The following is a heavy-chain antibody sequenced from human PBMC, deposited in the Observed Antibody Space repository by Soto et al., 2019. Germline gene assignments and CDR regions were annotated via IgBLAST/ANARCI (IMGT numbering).Heavy chain of an antibody. J-gene: IGHJ4*02. D-gene: IGHD5-18*01. V-gene: IGHV1-18*01. CDR3: ARNWDTTLPTYLDY. Sequence: ASVKVSCKASGYTFTSYGISWVRQAPGQGLEWMGWISAYNGNTNYAQKLQGRVTMTTDTSTSTAYMELRSLRGEDTAVYYCARNWDTTLPTYLDYWGQGTLVTVSS. CDR1: GYTFTSYG. CDR2: ISAYNGNT.